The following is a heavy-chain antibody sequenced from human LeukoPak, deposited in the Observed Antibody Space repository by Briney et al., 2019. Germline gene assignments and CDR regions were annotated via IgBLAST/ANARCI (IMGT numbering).Heavy chain of an antibody. CDR1: GFTFSSYT. V-gene: IGHV3-48*01. J-gene: IGHJ6*03. CDR2: IGTRSTTI. D-gene: IGHD6-25*01. CDR3: ARFAAGGSYYYYMDV. Sequence: GGSLRHSCAASGFTFSSYTMNWVRQPPGKGLEWIANIGTRSTTIYYADSVKGRFTISRDNAKNSLYLQMNSLRADDTAVYYCARFAAGGSYYYYMDVWGKGTTVTVSS.